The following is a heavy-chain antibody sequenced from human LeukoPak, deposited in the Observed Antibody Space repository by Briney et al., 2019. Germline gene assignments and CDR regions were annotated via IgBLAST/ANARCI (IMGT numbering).Heavy chain of an antibody. J-gene: IGHJ3*02. V-gene: IGHV1-46*01. CDR2: INPSGGST. CDR1: GYSFTTYY. D-gene: IGHD3-22*01. CDR3: ARDYYDSSGFGAFDI. Sequence: ASVRVSCKASGYSFTTYYMHWVRQAPGQGLEWMGIINPSGGSTSYAQKFQGRVTMTRDTSISTAYVELSRLRSDDTAVYYCARDYYDSSGFGAFDIWGQGTMVTVSS.